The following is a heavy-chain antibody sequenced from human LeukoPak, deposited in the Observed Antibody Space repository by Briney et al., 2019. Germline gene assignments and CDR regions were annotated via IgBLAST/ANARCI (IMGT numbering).Heavy chain of an antibody. J-gene: IGHJ4*02. CDR3: ARDRRGSGWIDY. CDR2: INHSGST. D-gene: IGHD6-19*01. Sequence: SETLSLTCAVYGGSFSGYYWSWIRQPPGKGLEWIGEINHSGSTNYNPSLKSRVTISVDTSKNQCSLKLSSVTAADTAVYYCARDRRGSGWIDYWGQGTLVTVSS. CDR1: GGSFSGYY. V-gene: IGHV4-34*01.